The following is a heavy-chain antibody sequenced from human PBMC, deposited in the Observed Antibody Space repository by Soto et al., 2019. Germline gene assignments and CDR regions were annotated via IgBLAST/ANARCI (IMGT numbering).Heavy chain of an antibody. CDR3: ARVRWLVPHNWFDH. CDR1: GGSISSGDYY. V-gene: IGHV4-30-4*01. D-gene: IGHD6-19*01. Sequence: QVQLQESGPGLVKPSQTLSLTCTVSGGSISSGDYYWSWIRQPPGKGMEWIGYIDYSGSTYYNPSLKSRVTISVDTSKNQFSLKLSSVTAADTAVYYCARVRWLVPHNWFDHWGQGTLVTVSS. CDR2: IDYSGST. J-gene: IGHJ5*02.